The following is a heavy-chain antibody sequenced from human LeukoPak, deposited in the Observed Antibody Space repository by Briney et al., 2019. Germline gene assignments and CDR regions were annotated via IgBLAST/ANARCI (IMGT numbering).Heavy chain of an antibody. Sequence: TSETLSLTCTVSGGSISSGGYYWSWIRQHPGKGLEWIGYIYYSGSTYYNPSLKSRVTISVDTSKNQFSLKLSSVTAADTAVYYCARGVVAADYYFDYWGQGTLVTVSS. V-gene: IGHV4-31*03. J-gene: IGHJ4*02. CDR1: GGSISSGGYY. CDR3: ARGVVAADYYFDY. D-gene: IGHD2-15*01. CDR2: IYYSGST.